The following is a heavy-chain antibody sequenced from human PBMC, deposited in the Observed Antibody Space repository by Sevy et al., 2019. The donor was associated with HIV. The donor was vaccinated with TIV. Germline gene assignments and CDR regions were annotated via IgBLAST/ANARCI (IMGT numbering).Heavy chain of an antibody. CDR3: AKEWTQLSDWYGELDY. V-gene: IGHV3-23*01. CDR1: GFTFSNYA. D-gene: IGHD6-19*01. CDR2: IRISGGNT. J-gene: IGHJ4*02. Sequence: GGSLRLSCAASGFTFSNYAMSWVRQAPGKGMEWVSSIRISGGNTYYADSVKGRFTISRDNSKNTLYLQMNSLRAEDTAVYYCAKEWTQLSDWYGELDYWGQGSLVTVSS.